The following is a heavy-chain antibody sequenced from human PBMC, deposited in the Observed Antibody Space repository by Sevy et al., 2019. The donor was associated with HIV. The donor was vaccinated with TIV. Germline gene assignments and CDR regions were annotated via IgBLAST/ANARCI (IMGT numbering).Heavy chain of an antibody. Sequence: SETLSLTCIVSGGSVNNHYWSWIRQSPGKGLEWIGYTHYSGSSAYNPSLKSRLTISLDMSKNQFSLELTSMTAADAAVYYCATCASNFDPRFDPWGQGTLVTVSS. V-gene: IGHV4-59*02. CDR2: THYSGSS. CDR3: ATCASNFDPRFDP. CDR1: GGSVNNHY. J-gene: IGHJ5*02.